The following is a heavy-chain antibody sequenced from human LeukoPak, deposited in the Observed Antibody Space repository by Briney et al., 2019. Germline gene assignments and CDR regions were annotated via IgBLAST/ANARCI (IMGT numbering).Heavy chain of an antibody. CDR3: ARALGLYYFDY. J-gene: IGHJ4*02. Sequence: SETLSLTCTVSGGSISSYYWSWIRQPPGKGLEWIGYIYYSGSTNYNPSLKSRVTISVDTSKNQFSLKLSSMTAADTAVYYCARALGLYYFDYWGQGTLVTVSS. V-gene: IGHV4-59*08. D-gene: IGHD7-27*01. CDR1: GGSISSYY. CDR2: IYYSGST.